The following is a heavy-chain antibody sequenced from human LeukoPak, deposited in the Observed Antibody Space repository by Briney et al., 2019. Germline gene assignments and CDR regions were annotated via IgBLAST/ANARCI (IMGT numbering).Heavy chain of an antibody. V-gene: IGHV1-18*01. CDR1: GYPFDNFG. CDR3: ARDRVGGDLTGVSLY. Sequence: AAVKVSCKASGYPFDNFGLTWVRQAPGQGLEWMGWISAYNGNTHYAQKFRGRLTLTTETSTSTAYLELRSPKSADTAVYYCARDRVGGDLTGVSLYWGQGTLVTVSS. CDR2: ISAYNGNT. D-gene: IGHD4-17*01. J-gene: IGHJ4*01.